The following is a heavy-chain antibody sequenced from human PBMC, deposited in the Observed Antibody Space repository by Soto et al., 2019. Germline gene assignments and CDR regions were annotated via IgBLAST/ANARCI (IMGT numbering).Heavy chain of an antibody. CDR2: IYYSGST. J-gene: IGHJ5*02. D-gene: IGHD2-2*01. CDR1: GGSISSYY. Sequence: SETLSLTCTVSGGSISSYYWSWIRQPPGKGLEWIGYIYYSGSTNYNPSLKSRVTISVGTSKNQFSLKLSSVTAADTAVYYCAREGYCSSTSCYEFWFDPWGQGTLVTVSS. CDR3: AREGYCSSTSCYEFWFDP. V-gene: IGHV4-59*01.